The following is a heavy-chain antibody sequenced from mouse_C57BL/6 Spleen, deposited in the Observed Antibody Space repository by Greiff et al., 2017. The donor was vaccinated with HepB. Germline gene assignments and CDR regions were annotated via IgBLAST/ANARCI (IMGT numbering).Heavy chain of an antibody. Sequence: QVQLQQPGAELVMPGASVKLSCKASGYTFTSYWMHWVKQRPGQGLEWIGEIDPSDSYTNYNQKFKGKSTLTVDKSSSTAYMQLSSLTSEDSAVYYCARKRGYDPSFAYWGQGTLVTVSA. CDR2: IDPSDSYT. CDR1: GYTFTSYW. J-gene: IGHJ3*01. CDR3: ARKRGYDPSFAY. V-gene: IGHV1-69*01. D-gene: IGHD2-3*01.